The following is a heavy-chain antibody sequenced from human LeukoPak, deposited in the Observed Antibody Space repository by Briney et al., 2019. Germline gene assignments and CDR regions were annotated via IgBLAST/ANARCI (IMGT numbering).Heavy chain of an antibody. J-gene: IGHJ4*02. CDR2: INHSGST. V-gene: IGHV4-34*01. CDR3: ARTRVEMAPNFDY. D-gene: IGHD5-24*01. CDR1: GGSFSGYY. Sequence: KPSXTLSLTCAVYGGSFSGYYWSWIRQPPGKGREWIGEINHSGSTNKNPSLKSRVTISVDTSKNQFSLKLSSVTAADTAVYYCARTRVEMAPNFDYWGQGTLVTVSS.